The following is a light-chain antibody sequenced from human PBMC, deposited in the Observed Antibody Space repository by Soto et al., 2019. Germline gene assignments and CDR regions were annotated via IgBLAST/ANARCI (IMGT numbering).Light chain of an antibody. CDR3: QQANSFPFT. CDR2: GAS. CDR1: QVIGTW. V-gene: IGKV1-12*02. Sequence: DVQMTQSPSSVSASIGDRVTITCRASQVIGTWLAWYQQKPGQAPTLLIYGASTLQSGAPPRFSGSESGTDFTLTITSLQAEDSAIYYCQQANSFPFTFGAGTKVDIK. J-gene: IGKJ3*01.